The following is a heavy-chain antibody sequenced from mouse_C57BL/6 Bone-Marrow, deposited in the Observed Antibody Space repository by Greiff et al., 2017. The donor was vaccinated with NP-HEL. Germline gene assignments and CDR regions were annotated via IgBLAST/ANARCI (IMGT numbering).Heavy chain of an antibody. V-gene: IGHV1-72*01. D-gene: IGHD1-3*01. J-gene: IGHJ4*01. Sequence: QVQLQQPGAELVKPGASVKLSCKASGYTFTSYWMHWVKQRPGRGLEWIGRIDPNSGGTKYNEKFKSKATLPVAKPSSTAYMPLSSLTSEDSAGYNCAKDKEICDIGAMCYRGQRTSDTVSS. CDR1: GYTFTSYW. CDR3: AKDKEICDIGAMCY. CDR2: IDPNSGGT.